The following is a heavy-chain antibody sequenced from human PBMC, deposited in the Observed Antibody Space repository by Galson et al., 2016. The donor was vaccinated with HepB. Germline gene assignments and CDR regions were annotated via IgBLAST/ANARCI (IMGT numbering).Heavy chain of an antibody. CDR1: GFTFSSYA. CDR3: AKDQSHFWSHSDF. Sequence: SLRLSCAASGFTFSSYAMSWVRQAPGKGLQWVSTIGGSDGKTYYADSVKGRFTISRDNSKNTLYLQLNSLRAEDTALYCCAKDQSHFWSHSDFWGRGTLVTVSS. D-gene: IGHD3-3*02. V-gene: IGHV3-23*01. J-gene: IGHJ4*02. CDR2: IGGSDGKT.